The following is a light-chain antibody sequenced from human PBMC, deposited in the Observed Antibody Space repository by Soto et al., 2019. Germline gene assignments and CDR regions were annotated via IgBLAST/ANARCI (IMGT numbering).Light chain of an antibody. Sequence: QSVLTQPPSVSAAPGQTVTISCSGSTSNIGNNYVSWYQQFPGAAPKLLIYDSNKRPSGIPERFSGSKSGTSATLGITGFQTGDEADYYCGSWDSSLSAYVFGTGTRSPS. CDR1: TSNIGNNY. V-gene: IGLV1-51*01. CDR3: GSWDSSLSAYV. J-gene: IGLJ1*01. CDR2: DSN.